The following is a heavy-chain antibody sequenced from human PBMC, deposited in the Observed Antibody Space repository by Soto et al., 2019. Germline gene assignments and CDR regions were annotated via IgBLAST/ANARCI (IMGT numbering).Heavy chain of an antibody. V-gene: IGHV1-18*01. CDR3: ARDRGYGGNPAFDY. CDR2: ISAYNGNT. CDR1: GYTFTSYG. Sequence: ASVKVSCKASGYTFTSYGISWVRQAPGQGLEWVGWISAYNGNTNYAQKLQGRVTMTTDTSTSTAYMELRSLRSDDTAVYYCARDRGYGGNPAFDYWGQGTLVTVSS. D-gene: IGHD4-17*01. J-gene: IGHJ4*02.